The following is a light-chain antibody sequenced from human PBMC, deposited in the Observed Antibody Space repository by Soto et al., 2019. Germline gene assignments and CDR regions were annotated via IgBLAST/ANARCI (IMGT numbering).Light chain of an antibody. J-gene: IGLJ6*01. Sequence: SYELTQPPSVSVAPGQTARITCEGNNIATKSVHGYQQKPGQAPVLVVYDGSDRPSGIPDRFSGSNSGNTATLTISRVEAGDDADYYCQVGDALSDHYVFGNGTKMTVL. CDR1: NIATKS. CDR2: DGS. CDR3: QVGDALSDHYV. V-gene: IGLV3-21*02.